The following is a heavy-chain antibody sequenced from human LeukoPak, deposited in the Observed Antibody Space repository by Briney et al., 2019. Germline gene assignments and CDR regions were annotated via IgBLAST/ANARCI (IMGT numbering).Heavy chain of an antibody. V-gene: IGHV3-53*01. CDR3: ARGATTVTYFDY. CDR1: GFTVSSNY. J-gene: IGHJ4*02. CDR2: IYSGGST. D-gene: IGHD4-17*01. Sequence: GGSLRLSCAASGFTVSSNYMSWVRQAPGKGLEWVSVIYSGGSTYYADSVKGRFTISRDNSKNTLYLQMDSLRAEDTAVYYCARGATTVTYFDYWGQGTLVTVSS.